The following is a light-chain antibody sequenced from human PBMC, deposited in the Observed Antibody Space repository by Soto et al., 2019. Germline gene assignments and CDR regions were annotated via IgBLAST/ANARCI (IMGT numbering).Light chain of an antibody. CDR2: KAS. Sequence: DIQMTQSPSPLSASVGDRVTITCLASQSISSWLAWYQQKPGKAPKFLIYKASNLESGVPSRFSGSGSGTDFTLTISSLQPEDSATYYCQQSDSMPWTFGQGTKVDIK. CDR1: QSISSW. CDR3: QQSDSMPWT. J-gene: IGKJ1*01. V-gene: IGKV1-5*03.